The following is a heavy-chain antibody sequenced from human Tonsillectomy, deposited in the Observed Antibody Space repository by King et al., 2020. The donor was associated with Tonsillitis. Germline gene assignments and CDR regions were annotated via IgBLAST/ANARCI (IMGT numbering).Heavy chain of an antibody. J-gene: IGHJ4*02. CDR3: AKGAPAVAGMLAY. CDR1: GFTFDDYT. CDR2: ISWDGDST. Sequence: VQLVESGGVVVQPGGSLRLSCAASGFTFDDYTMHWVRQPPGKGLEWVSLISWDGDSTYYADSVKGRFTISRDNSKNSLYLQMNSLRTEDTALYCCAKGAPAVAGMLAYWGQGTLVTVSS. D-gene: IGHD6-19*01. V-gene: IGHV3-43*01.